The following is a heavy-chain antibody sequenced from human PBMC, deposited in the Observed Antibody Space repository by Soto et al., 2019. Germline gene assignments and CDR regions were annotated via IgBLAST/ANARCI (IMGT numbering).Heavy chain of an antibody. J-gene: IGHJ4*02. D-gene: IGHD6-6*01. CDR1: GFTFSSYW. CDR2: IKQDGSEK. V-gene: IGHV3-7*03. CDR3: ARDRYQLAFDY. Sequence: VGSLRLSCAASGFTFSSYWMSWVRQAPGKGLEWVANIKQDGSEKYYVDSVKGRFTISRDNAKNSLYLQMNSLRAEDTAVYYCARDRYQLAFDYWGQGTLVTVSS.